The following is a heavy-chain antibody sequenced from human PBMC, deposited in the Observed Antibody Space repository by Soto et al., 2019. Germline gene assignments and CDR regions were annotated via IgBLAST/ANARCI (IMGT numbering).Heavy chain of an antibody. J-gene: IGHJ6*02. CDR3: ARTAAAGKYYYGVDV. D-gene: IGHD6-13*01. Sequence: GESLKISCKGSGYSFTSYWIGWVRQMPGKGLEWMGIIYPGDSDTRYSPSFQGQVTISADKSISTAYLQWSSLRASDTAMYYCARTAAAGKYYYGVDVWGQGTTVTVSS. V-gene: IGHV5-51*01. CDR1: GYSFTSYW. CDR2: IYPGDSDT.